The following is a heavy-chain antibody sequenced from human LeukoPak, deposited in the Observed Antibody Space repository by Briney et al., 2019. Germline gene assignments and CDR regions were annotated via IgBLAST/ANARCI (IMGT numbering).Heavy chain of an antibody. CDR3: ARDGDFTKQLATGCFDY. CDR2: IWYDGGNI. CDR1: GFSFSTFV. V-gene: IGHV3-33*01. Sequence: PGGPLRLSCAASGFSFSTFVMHWVRQAPGKGLEWVALIWYDGGNIFYADSVKGRFTISRDNSKNTLYLQMNSLRDEDTAVYYCARDGDFTKQLATGCFDYWGQGSLVTVSS. J-gene: IGHJ4*02. D-gene: IGHD6-13*01.